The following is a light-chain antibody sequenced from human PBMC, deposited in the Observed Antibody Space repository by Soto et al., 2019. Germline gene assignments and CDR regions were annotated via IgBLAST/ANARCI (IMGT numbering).Light chain of an antibody. CDR2: RNN. J-gene: IGLJ2*01. CDR3: AAWDDSLSGLV. V-gene: IGLV1-47*01. CDR1: SSNIGSNY. Sequence: QSVLTQPPSASGTPGQRVTISCSGSSSNIGSNYVYWYQQLPGTAPELLIYRNNQRPSGVPDRFSGSKSGTSASLAIRGLRSEDEADYYCAAWDDSLSGLVFGGGTKLTVL.